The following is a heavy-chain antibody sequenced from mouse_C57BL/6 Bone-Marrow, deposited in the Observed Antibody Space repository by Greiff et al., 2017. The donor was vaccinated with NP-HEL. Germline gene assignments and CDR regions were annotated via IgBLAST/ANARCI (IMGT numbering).Heavy chain of an antibody. Sequence: EVKVEESGPGLVKPSQSLSLTCSVTGYSITSGYYWNWIRQFPGNKLEWMGYISYDGSNNYNPSLKNRISITRYTSKNQFFLKLNSVTTEDTATYYCARRGLRRGDYWGQGTTLTVSS. J-gene: IGHJ2*01. D-gene: IGHD2-4*01. CDR3: ARRGLRRGDY. CDR2: ISYDGSN. CDR1: GYSITSGYY. V-gene: IGHV3-6*01.